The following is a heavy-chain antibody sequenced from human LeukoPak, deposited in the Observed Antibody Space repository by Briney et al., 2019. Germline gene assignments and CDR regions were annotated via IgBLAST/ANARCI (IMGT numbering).Heavy chain of an antibody. CDR1: GGSTSSSSYY. J-gene: IGHJ5*02. D-gene: IGHD2-2*01. Sequence: PSETLSLTCTVSGGSTSSSSYYWGWIRQPPGKGLEWIGSIYYSGSTYYNPSLKSRVTISVDTSKNQFSLKLSSVTAADTAVYYCARRSRGYGSSTSRFLVWFDPWGQGTLVTVSS. CDR2: IYYSGST. CDR3: ARRSRGYGSSTSRFLVWFDP. V-gene: IGHV4-39*01.